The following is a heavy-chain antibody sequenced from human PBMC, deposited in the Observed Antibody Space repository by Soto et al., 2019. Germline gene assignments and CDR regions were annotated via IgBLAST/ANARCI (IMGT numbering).Heavy chain of an antibody. V-gene: IGHV1-69*13. Sequence: SVKVSCKASGGTFSKNTISWVRQAPGQGLEWMGGIMPVSGRPNYAQKFQGRVTITADEYTRTAYMELSRLKSDDTAVYYCARQFDYDTSGYYYDYWGQGTQVTVSS. J-gene: IGHJ4*02. CDR3: ARQFDYDTSGYYYDY. CDR1: GGTFSKNT. CDR2: IMPVSGRP. D-gene: IGHD3-22*01.